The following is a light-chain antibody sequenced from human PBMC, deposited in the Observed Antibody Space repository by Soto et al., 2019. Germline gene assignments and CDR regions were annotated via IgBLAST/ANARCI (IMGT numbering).Light chain of an antibody. J-gene: IGKJ1*01. CDR3: LQDYNYPWT. CDR2: AAS. Sequence: IQMTQSPSTLSPSVGDRVTITCLASRSISDWLAWYQQKPGKAPKLLIYAASSLQSGVPSRFSGSGSGTDFTLTISSLQPEDFATYYCLQDYNYPWTFGQGTKVDIK. V-gene: IGKV1-6*02. CDR1: RSISDW.